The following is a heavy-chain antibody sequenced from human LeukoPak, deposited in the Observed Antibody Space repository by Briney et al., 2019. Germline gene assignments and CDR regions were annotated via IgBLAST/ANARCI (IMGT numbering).Heavy chain of an antibody. CDR3: ARWVVPARARGLSNWSDP. J-gene: IGHJ5*02. CDR2: IYYTGST. Sequence: SQTLSLPCTVSGGSISSGAYYWSWIRQHPGKGLEWIGYIYYTGSTYYNPSLKSRLTISVDTSKNQFSLRLSSVTAADTAVYYCARWVVPARARGLSNWSDPWGEGKLVTVSS. CDR1: GGSISSGAYY. V-gene: IGHV4-31*03. D-gene: IGHD2-2*01.